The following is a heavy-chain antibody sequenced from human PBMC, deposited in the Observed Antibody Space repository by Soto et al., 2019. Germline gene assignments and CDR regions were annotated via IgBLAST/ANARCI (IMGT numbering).Heavy chain of an antibody. CDR2: ISAFNGDT. Sequence: QVQLVQSGTEVKKPGASVNVSCKAFGYTFTSYGFSWVRQVPGQGLEWLGWISAFNGDTQYSQTMKRRLTVTTDTATTTVHMELRSLPPADTAVYYCAREAGWQRMVPYDWSQGTLVTVS. V-gene: IGHV1-18*04. CDR3: AREAGWQRMVPYD. J-gene: IGHJ4*02. CDR1: GYTFTSYG. D-gene: IGHD6-25*01.